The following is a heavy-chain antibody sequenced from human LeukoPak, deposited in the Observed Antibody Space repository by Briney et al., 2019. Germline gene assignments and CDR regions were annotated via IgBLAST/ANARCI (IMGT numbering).Heavy chain of an antibody. Sequence: SETLSLTCTASGDSISNYYWSWIRQPPGKGLEWIGYIYDSGSTDYNPSLKSRVTISVDTSKTQFSLQVTSVTAADTAVYYCARAPQLYHFDYWGQGTLVTVSS. CDR1: GDSISNYY. CDR3: ARAPQLYHFDY. CDR2: IYDSGST. D-gene: IGHD2-8*01. J-gene: IGHJ4*02. V-gene: IGHV4-59*01.